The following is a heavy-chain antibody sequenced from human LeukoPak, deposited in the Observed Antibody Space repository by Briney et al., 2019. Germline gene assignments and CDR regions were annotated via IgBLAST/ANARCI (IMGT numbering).Heavy chain of an antibody. Sequence: GEALKISCKGSGYSFTSYWIGWVRQMPGEGLEWMGIIYPGDSDTRYSPSFQGQVTISADKSISTAYLQWSSLTASDTAMYYCARRPWGYGDYYWFDTWGQGTLVTVPS. D-gene: IGHD4-17*01. J-gene: IGHJ5*02. CDR2: IYPGDSDT. CDR3: ARRPWGYGDYYWFDT. V-gene: IGHV5-51*01. CDR1: GYSFTSYW.